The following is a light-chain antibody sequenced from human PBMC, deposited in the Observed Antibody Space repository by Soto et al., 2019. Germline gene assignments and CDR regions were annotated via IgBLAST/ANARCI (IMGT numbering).Light chain of an antibody. CDR3: QKRSKWPIN. Sequence: DIVLAQSPGTLSLSPGERATLSCRASQSVSSSYLAWYQQKPGQAPRLFIYDASNRATGVPARFSGSGSGTDFTLTISSLEPEDFAIYYCQKRSKWPINFGQGTRLEIK. V-gene: IGKV3D-20*02. CDR2: DAS. J-gene: IGKJ5*01. CDR1: QSVSSSY.